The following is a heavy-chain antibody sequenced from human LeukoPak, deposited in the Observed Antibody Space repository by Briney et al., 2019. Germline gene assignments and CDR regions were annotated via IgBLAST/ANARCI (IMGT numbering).Heavy chain of an antibody. CDR1: GGSFSGYY. CDR3: ARKRRLQLGFDY. CDR2: INHSGST. J-gene: IGHJ4*02. Sequence: ASETLSLTCAVYGGSFSGYYWSWIRQPPGKGLEWIGEINHSGSTNYNPSLKSRVTISVDTSKNQFSLKLSSVTAADTAVYYCARKRRLQLGFDYWGQGTLVTVSS. D-gene: IGHD5-24*01. V-gene: IGHV4-34*01.